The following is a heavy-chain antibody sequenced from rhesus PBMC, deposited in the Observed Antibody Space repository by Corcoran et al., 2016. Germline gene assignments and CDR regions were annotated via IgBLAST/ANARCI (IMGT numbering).Heavy chain of an antibody. CDR3: ARGGYFDY. CDR2: SYWDDDK. CDR1: GFSLTTSGMC. V-gene: IGHV2-174*01. J-gene: IGHJ4*01. Sequence: QVTLKESVPALVIPTQTLTLPCTFSGFSLTTSGMCVGWFRQPPGKALEWLALSYWDDDKRYSTSLKSRLTISKDSSKKQVVLTMTDMDPVDTATYYCARGGYFDYWGQGVLVTVSS.